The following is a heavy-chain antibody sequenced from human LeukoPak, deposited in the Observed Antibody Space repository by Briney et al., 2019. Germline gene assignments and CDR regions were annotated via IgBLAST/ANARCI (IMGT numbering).Heavy chain of an antibody. V-gene: IGHV3-21*01. J-gene: IGHJ4*02. CDR3: TRDPTQYLRYGYFDY. CDR2: INNVGSHI. Sequence: GGSLRLSCAASGFTFSSSATNWVRQAPGKGLEWVSSINNVGSHIYYAGSVRGRFTISRDNAKNSLYLQMSSLRAEDTAVYYCTRDPTQYLRYGYFDYWGQGTLVTVSS. CDR1: GFTFSSSA. D-gene: IGHD4-11*01.